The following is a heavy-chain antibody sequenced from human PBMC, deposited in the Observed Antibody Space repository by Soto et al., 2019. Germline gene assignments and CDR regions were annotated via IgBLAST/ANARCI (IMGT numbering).Heavy chain of an antibody. D-gene: IGHD3-10*01. J-gene: IGHJ6*02. CDR3: AKDPGTFRGVSYYGMDV. V-gene: IGHV3-43*01. CDR2: ISWDGGST. CDR1: GFTFDDYT. Sequence: GGSLRLSCAASGFTFDDYTMHWVRQAPGKGLEWVSLISWDGGSTYYADSVKGRFTISRDNSKNSLYLQMNSLRTEDTALYYFAKDPGTFRGVSYYGMDVWGQGTTVTVSS.